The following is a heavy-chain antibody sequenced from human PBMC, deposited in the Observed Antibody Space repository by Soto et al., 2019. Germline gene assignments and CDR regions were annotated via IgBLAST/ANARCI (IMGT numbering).Heavy chain of an antibody. V-gene: IGHV3-11*06. Sequence: QVQLVESGGGLVKPGGSLRLSCAASGFTFSDYYMSWIRQAPWKGLDWISYISSNSNYKNHADSVRGRFTSSRDNAKNSLYLQMNGLRAEDTAVYYCARATGYYHTSGSDSWGQGTLVTVSS. CDR3: ARATGYYHTSGSDS. D-gene: IGHD3-22*01. CDR1: GFTFSDYY. CDR2: ISSNSNYK. J-gene: IGHJ4*02.